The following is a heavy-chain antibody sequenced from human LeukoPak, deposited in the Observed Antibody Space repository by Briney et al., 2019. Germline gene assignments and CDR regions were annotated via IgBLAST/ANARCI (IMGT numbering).Heavy chain of an antibody. CDR3: TTGGYYFDY. Sequence: GGSLRLSCAGSGFTFSNGWMNWVCQAPGKGLEWVGRIKSIVDGGTIDYAAPVKGRFTISRDDSKNTVYLQMNGLKTEDTAVYYCTTGGYYFDYWGQGTLVTVSS. CDR2: IKSIVDGGTI. J-gene: IGHJ4*02. CDR1: GFTFSNGW. V-gene: IGHV3-15*01.